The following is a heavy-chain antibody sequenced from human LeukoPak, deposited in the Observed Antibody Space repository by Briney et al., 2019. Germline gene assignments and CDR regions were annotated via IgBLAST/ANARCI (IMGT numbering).Heavy chain of an antibody. CDR3: ARGGYVIVRDWFDP. CDR1: GYTLTGYY. J-gene: IGHJ5*02. D-gene: IGHD3-16*01. CDR2: INPNSGDT. Sequence: ASVNVSCKASGYTLTGYYMHWVRQAPGQGLEWMGCINPNSGDTKYAQKFQGRVTMTRDTSMNTAYMELSRLRSDDTAIYYCARGGYVIVRDWFDPWGQGTLVTVPS. V-gene: IGHV1-2*02.